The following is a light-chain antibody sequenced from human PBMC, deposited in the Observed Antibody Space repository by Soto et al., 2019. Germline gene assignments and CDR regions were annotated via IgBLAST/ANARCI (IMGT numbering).Light chain of an antibody. V-gene: IGLV2-23*01. Sequence: QSVLTQPASVSGSPGQSITISCTGTSSDVGSYNLVSWYQQHPGKSPKLMIYEGSKRPSGVSNRFSGSKSGNTASLTISGLQAEDEADYYCCSSAGSSWVFGGGTQLTVL. CDR3: CSSAGSSWV. J-gene: IGLJ3*02. CDR1: SSDVGSYNL. CDR2: EGS.